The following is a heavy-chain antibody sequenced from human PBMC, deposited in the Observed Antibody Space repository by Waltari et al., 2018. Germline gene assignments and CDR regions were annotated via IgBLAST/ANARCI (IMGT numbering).Heavy chain of an antibody. CDR1: GFSFRSYG. J-gene: IGHJ4*02. D-gene: IGHD2-2*01. CDR2: SRYDGSDK. V-gene: IGHV3-30*02. CDR3: ASGGKSVVVPADY. Sequence: QAQLVESGGGVVHPGGSLRLSCTASGFSFRSYGLHWVRQTPGKGLEWVAFSRYDGSDKYYADSVKGRFTISRDTSKNALYLQMNSLRSEDTAVYYCASGGKSVVVPADYWGQGTLVTVSS.